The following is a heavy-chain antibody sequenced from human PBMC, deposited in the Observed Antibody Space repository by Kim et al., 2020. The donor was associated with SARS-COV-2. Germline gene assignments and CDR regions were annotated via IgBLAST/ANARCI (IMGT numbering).Heavy chain of an antibody. J-gene: IGHJ4*02. Sequence: DSVKGRCTIARDNAKNSLYLQMNSLRDEDTAVYYCARDYPVNSYDDYLIYWGQGTLVTVSS. D-gene: IGHD4-17*01. CDR3: ARDYPVNSYDDYLIY. V-gene: IGHV3-48*02.